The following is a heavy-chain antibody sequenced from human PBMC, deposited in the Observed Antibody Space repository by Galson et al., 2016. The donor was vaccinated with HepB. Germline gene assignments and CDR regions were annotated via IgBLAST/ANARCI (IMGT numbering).Heavy chain of an antibody. D-gene: IGHD2/OR15-2a*01. V-gene: IGHV3-23*01. Sequence: SQRLSCAASGFTFSTYAMTWVRQAPGKGLEWVSSVTGSGSWTYYAASVKGRLTISRDTSKNTLSLQMNSLRSEDTAVYYWARDPNGYYFGAFDFWGQGTMVTVSS. CDR3: ARDPNGYYFGAFDF. CDR2: VTGSGSWT. J-gene: IGHJ3*01. CDR1: GFTFSTYA.